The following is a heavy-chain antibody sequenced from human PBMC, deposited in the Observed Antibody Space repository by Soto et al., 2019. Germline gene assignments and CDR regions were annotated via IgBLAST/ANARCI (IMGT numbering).Heavy chain of an antibody. CDR3: ARTTHYYYYYGMDV. J-gene: IGHJ6*02. CDR2: IYSGGST. Sequence: WSLRLSCAASGFTVSSNYMSWVRQAPGKGLEWVSVIYSGGSTYYADSVKGRFTISRDNSKNTLYLQMNSLRAEDTAVYYCARTTHYYYYYGMDVWGQGTTVTVSS. V-gene: IGHV3-53*01. D-gene: IGHD1-1*01. CDR1: GFTVSSNY.